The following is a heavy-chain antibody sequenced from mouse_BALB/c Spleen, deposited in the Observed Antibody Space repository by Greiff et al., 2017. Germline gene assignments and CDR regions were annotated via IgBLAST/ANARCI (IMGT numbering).Heavy chain of an antibody. CDR1: GFTFSSYG. CDR3: ARGDLLLRYFDY. D-gene: IGHD1-1*01. V-gene: IGHV5-6-3*01. J-gene: IGHJ2*01. Sequence: EVQVVESGGGLVQPGGSLKLSCAASGFTFSSYGMSWVRQTPDKRLELVATINSNGGSTYYPDSVKGRFTISRDNAKNTLYLQMSSLKSEDTAMYYCARGDLLLRYFDYWGQGTTLTVSS. CDR2: INSNGGST.